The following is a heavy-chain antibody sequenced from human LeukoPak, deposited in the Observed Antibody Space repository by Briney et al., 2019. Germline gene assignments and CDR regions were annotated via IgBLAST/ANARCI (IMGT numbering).Heavy chain of an antibody. CDR3: LAYCGGDCYAFYYYYYMDV. CDR1: GGSISSYY. J-gene: IGHJ6*03. CDR2: IYTSGST. D-gene: IGHD2-21*01. V-gene: IGHV4-4*07. Sequence: SETLSLTCTVSGGSISSYYWSWIRQPAGKGLEWIGRIYTSGSTNYNPSLKSRVTMSVDTSKNQFSLKLSSVTAADTAVYYCLAYCGGDCYAFYYYYYMDVWGKGTTVTVSS.